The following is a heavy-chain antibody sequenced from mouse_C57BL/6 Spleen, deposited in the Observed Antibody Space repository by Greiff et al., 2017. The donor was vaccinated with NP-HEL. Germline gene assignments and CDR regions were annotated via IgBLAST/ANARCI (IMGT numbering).Heavy chain of an antibody. CDR3: ARGGDGAWFAY. Sequence: EVHLVESGGGLVKPGGSLKLSCAASGFAFSSYAMSWVRQTPEKRLEWVATISDGGSYTYYPDNVKGRFTISRDNAKNNLYLQMSHLKSEDTAMYYCARGGDGAWFAYWGQGTLVTVSA. CDR1: GFAFSSYA. CDR2: ISDGGSYT. V-gene: IGHV5-4*01. J-gene: IGHJ3*01.